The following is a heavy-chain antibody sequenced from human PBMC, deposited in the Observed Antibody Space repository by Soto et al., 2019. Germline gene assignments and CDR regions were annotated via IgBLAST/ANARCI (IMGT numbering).Heavy chain of an antibody. V-gene: IGHV4-31*03. CDR3: ARQDIVVVPAAYRKHYYNGMDV. J-gene: IGHJ6*02. Sequence: SETLSLTCTVAGGSISSGGYYWSWIRQHPGKGLEWIGYIYYSGSTYYNPSLKSRVTISVDTSKNQFSLKLSSVTAADTAVYYCARQDIVVVPAAYRKHYYNGMDVWGQGTTVTVSS. CDR2: IYYSGST. CDR1: GGSISSGGYY. D-gene: IGHD2-2*01.